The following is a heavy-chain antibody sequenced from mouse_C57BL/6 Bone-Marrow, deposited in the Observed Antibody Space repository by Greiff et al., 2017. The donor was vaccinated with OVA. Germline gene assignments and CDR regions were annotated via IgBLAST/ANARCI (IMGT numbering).Heavy chain of an antibody. Sequence: VQLQQPGAELVRPGTSVKLSCKASGYTFTSYWMHWVKQRPGQGLEWIGVIDPSDSYTNYNQKFKGKATLTVDTSSSTAYMQLSSLTSEDSAVYYCARKDSSSYPRHYFDYWGQGTTLTVSS. CDR3: ARKDSSSYPRHYFDY. J-gene: IGHJ2*01. CDR2: IDPSDSYT. CDR1: GYTFTSYW. D-gene: IGHD3-2*02. V-gene: IGHV1-59*01.